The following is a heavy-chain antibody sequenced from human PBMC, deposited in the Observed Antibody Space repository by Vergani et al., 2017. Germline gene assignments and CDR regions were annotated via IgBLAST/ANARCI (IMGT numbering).Heavy chain of an antibody. CDR1: GAPISYWC. Sequence: QVQLQESGPGVVKTSETLSLTCSASGAPISYWCWSWLRQPAGKGLEWIGRLCPSGSTNYKPSLKSRVTMSIDTSKNQFSLNLYSVTAADTAVYYCARGALWWLRQIDSWGQGTLVTVSS. V-gene: IGHV4-4*07. J-gene: IGHJ4*02. D-gene: IGHD2-21*01. CDR2: LCPSGST. CDR3: ARGALWWLRQIDS.